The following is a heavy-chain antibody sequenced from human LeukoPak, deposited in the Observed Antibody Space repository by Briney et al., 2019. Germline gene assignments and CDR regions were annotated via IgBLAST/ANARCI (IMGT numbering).Heavy chain of an antibody. J-gene: IGHJ3*02. D-gene: IGHD3-22*01. Sequence: SETLSLTCTVSGVPISSYYWSWIRQPPGKGLEWIGYVYYGGSTNYNPSLNSRVTISVDTSKNQFSLKLSSVTAADTAVYYCARGATYYYDSSGHSNSDDAFDIWGQGTMVTVSS. CDR2: VYYGGST. V-gene: IGHV4-59*08. CDR3: ARGATYYYDSSGHSNSDDAFDI. CDR1: GVPISSYY.